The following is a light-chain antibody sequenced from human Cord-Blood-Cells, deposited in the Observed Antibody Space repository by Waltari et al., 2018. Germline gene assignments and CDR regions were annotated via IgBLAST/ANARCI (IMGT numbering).Light chain of an antibody. CDR2: DVS. CDR1: SSDVGGYNY. J-gene: IGLJ3*02. V-gene: IGLV2-14*01. Sequence: QSALTQPASVSGSPGQSITISCTGTSSDVGGYNYFSWYQQHPGKAPILKIYDVSKPPSGVSNRFSGSKSGNTASLTISGLQAEDEADYYCSSYTSSSTWVFGGGTKLTVL. CDR3: SSYTSSSTWV.